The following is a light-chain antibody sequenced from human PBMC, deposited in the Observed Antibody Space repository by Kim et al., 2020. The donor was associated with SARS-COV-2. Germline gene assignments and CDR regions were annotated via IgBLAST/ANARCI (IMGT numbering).Light chain of an antibody. V-gene: IGLV4-69*01. J-gene: IGLJ2*01. CDR3: QTWGTGIVV. CDR1: SGHSSDA. CDR2: LNSDGSH. Sequence: SVKLTCTLSSGHSSDAIAWHQQQPEKGPRYLMKLNSDGSHSKGDGIPDRFSGSSSGAERYLTISSLQSEDEADYYCQTWGTGIVVFGGGTQLTVL.